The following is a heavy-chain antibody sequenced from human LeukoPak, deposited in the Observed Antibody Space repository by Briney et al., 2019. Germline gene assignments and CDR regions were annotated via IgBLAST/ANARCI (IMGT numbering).Heavy chain of an antibody. J-gene: IGHJ4*02. Sequence: GSLRLSCAASGFTFSSYWMNWARQAPGKGLEWVSVIYSGGSTYYADSVKGRFTISRDNSKNALHLQMNSLRAEDTAVYYCARGEDYGDYFDYWGQGTLVTVSS. CDR2: IYSGGST. CDR3: ARGEDYGDYFDY. V-gene: IGHV3-53*01. CDR1: GFTFSSYW. D-gene: IGHD4-17*01.